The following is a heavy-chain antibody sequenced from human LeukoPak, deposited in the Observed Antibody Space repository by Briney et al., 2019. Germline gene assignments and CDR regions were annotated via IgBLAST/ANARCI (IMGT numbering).Heavy chain of an antibody. J-gene: IGHJ4*02. CDR1: GFTFSNYG. Sequence: PGGSLRLSCVASGFTFSNYGMHWVRQAPGKGLEWVAVISFDGSSENYADSVQGRFTISRENSKNTLYLQMNSLRPEDTAVYYCAKKYDNSWSTHADYWGQGTLVTVSS. CDR3: AKKYDNSWSTHADY. D-gene: IGHD6-13*01. V-gene: IGHV3-30*18. CDR2: ISFDGSSE.